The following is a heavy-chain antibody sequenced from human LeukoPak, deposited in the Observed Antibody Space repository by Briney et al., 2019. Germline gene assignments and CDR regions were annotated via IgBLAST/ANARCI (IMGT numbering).Heavy chain of an antibody. CDR1: GYTFTSYD. J-gene: IGHJ4*02. CDR3: ARGRKRYVGIAAADFDY. CDR2: MNPNSGNT. Sequence: ASVKVSCKASGYTFTSYDIIWVRQATGQGLEWMGWMNPNSGNTGYAQKFQGRVTMTRNTSISTAYMELSSLRSEDTAVYYCARGRKRYVGIAAADFDYWGQGTLVTVSS. D-gene: IGHD6-13*01. V-gene: IGHV1-8*01.